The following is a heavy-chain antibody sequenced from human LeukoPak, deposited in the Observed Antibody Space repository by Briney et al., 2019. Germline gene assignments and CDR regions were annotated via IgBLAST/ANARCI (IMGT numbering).Heavy chain of an antibody. CDR1: GGTFSSYA. Sequence: ASVKVSCKASGGTFSSYAISWVRQAPGQGLEWMGWISAYNGNTNYAQKLQGRVTMTTDTSTSTAYMELRSLRSDDTAVYYCARELGIAAAGRSRYYYYMDVWGKGTTVTISS. D-gene: IGHD6-13*01. CDR3: ARELGIAAAGRSRYYYYMDV. J-gene: IGHJ6*03. V-gene: IGHV1-18*01. CDR2: ISAYNGNT.